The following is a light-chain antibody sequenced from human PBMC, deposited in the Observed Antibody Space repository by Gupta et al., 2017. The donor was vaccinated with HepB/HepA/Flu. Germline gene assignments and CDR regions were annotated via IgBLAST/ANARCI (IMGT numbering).Light chain of an antibody. Sequence: QTAVTQPPSASGTPGQRVTISCSGSSPNIGSNSVNWYQKFPGTAPKLLIYSHTQRPSGVPDRFSGSKSGTSASLAISGLQTEDEADYYCAACDDSLSALVFGGGTTLTVL. CDR1: SPNIGSNS. CDR2: SHT. CDR3: AACDDSLSALV. V-gene: IGLV1-44*01. J-gene: IGLJ3*02.